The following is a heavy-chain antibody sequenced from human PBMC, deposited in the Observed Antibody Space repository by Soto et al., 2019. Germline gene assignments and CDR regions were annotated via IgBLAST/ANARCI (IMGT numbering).Heavy chain of an antibody. J-gene: IGHJ3*02. Sequence: QVQLQESGPGLVKPSETLSLTCTVSGGSISSCCYYWGWIRQPPGKGLEWIGSFYYTGSTYYNPSLKSRVTISIDTSKNPFYLKLNAVTAADTAEYYCERRPSQGETLHAFDIWGQGTTVTVSS. CDR1: GGSISSCCYY. V-gene: IGHV4-39*02. CDR2: FYYTGST. CDR3: ERRPSQGETLHAFDI.